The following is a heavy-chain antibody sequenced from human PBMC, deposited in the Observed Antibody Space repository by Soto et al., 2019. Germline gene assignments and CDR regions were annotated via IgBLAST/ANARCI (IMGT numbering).Heavy chain of an antibody. CDR2: ISGSGDST. CDR3: AIRGSGSYYDY. Sequence: EVQLLESGGGLVQPGGSLRLSCAASGFTFRSYAMRWVRQAPVKGLEWVSAISGSGDSTYYADSVKGRFTISRDNSKNTLYLQMNSLRAEDTAVYYCAIRGSGSYYDYWGPGTLVTVSS. J-gene: IGHJ4*02. V-gene: IGHV3-23*01. D-gene: IGHD1-26*01. CDR1: GFTFRSYA.